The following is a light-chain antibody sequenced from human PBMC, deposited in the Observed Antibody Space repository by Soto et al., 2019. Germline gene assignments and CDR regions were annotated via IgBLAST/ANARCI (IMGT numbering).Light chain of an antibody. Sequence: HCALTQPVSVSGSPGQSITISWTGTSSDVGGYNYVSWYQHHPGKAPKLMIYDVTNRPSGVSDRFSGSKSGNTASLTISGLQAEDEADYYCSSYTSSSTLVFGGGTKLTVL. V-gene: IGLV2-14*03. CDR3: SSYTSSSTLV. J-gene: IGLJ2*01. CDR1: SSDVGGYNY. CDR2: DVT.